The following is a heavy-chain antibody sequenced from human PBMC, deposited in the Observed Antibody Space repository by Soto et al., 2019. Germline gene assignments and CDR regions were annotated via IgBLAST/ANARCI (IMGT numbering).Heavy chain of an antibody. CDR2: INTYSTNT. V-gene: IGHV1-18*01. CDR3: ARDRPSVMDFDY. CDR1: GYTFTNYG. Sequence: ASVKVSCKASGYTFTNYGISWVRQAPGQGLEWMGWINTYSTNTNFAQKLQGRVSMTTDTSTNTAYMELRSLRLDDTAVYYCARDRPSVMDFDYWG. J-gene: IGHJ4*01.